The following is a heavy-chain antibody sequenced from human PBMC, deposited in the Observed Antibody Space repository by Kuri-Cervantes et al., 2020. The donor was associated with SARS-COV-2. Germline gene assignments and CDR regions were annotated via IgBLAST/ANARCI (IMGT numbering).Heavy chain of an antibody. CDR3: ARSIAAPYGDYYYYYGMDV. V-gene: IGHV1-69*13. CDR2: IIPIFGTA. D-gene: IGHD6-6*01. CDR1: GGTFSSYA. Sequence: SVKVSCKASGGTFSSYAISWVRQAPGQGLEWMGGIIPIFGTANYAQKFQGRVTITADESTSTAYMELSSLRSEDTAVYYCARSIAAPYGDYYYYYGMDVWGQGTMVTVSS. J-gene: IGHJ6*02.